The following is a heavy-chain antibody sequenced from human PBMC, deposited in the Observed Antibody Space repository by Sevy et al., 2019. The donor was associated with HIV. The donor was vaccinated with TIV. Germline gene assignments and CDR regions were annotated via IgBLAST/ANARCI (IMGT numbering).Heavy chain of an antibody. CDR1: GDSVSSNSAA. D-gene: IGHD6-13*01. CDR2: TDYRSKWYN. CDR3: SRDLGSSLNWFDP. Sequence: SETLSLTCAISGDSVSSNSAAWNWIRQSPSRGLEWLGRTDYRSKWYNDYAVSVKSRITINPDTSKNQISLQLNSVNPDDAAVYYCSRDLGSSLNWFDPWGQGTLVTVSS. V-gene: IGHV6-1*01. J-gene: IGHJ5*02.